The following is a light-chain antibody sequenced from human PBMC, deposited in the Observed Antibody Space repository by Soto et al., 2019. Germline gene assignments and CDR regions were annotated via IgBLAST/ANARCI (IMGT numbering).Light chain of an antibody. CDR2: EVS. V-gene: IGLV2-23*02. Sequence: SVLTQPASVSGSPGQSITISCTGTSNDVGSYNLVSWYQHHPGKAPQLMIYEVSKRPSGVSNRFSGSKSGNTASLTISGLQAEDEADYFCCSYARSSPYVFATGTKVTVL. CDR3: CSYARSSPYV. J-gene: IGLJ1*01. CDR1: SNDVGSYNL.